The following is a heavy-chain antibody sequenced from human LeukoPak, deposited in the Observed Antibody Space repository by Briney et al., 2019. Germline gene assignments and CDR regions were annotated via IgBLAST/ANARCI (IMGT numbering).Heavy chain of an antibody. D-gene: IGHD4-17*01. CDR2: ISSSSSYI. J-gene: IGHJ3*02. V-gene: IGHV3-21*01. Sequence: PGGSLRLSCAASGFTSSSYSMNWVRQAPGKGLEWVSSISSSSSYIYYADSVKGRFTISRDNAKNSLCLQMNSLRAEDTAVYYCARDTVTTAFDIWGQGTMVTVSS. CDR1: GFTSSSYS. CDR3: ARDTVTTAFDI.